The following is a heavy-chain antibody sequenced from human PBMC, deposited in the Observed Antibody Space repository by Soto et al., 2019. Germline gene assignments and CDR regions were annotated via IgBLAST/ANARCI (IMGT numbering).Heavy chain of an antibody. V-gene: IGHV3-74*01. CDR1: GFTFSSYW. CDR3: ARQMVYAIPRYYYYYGMDV. D-gene: IGHD2-8*01. J-gene: IGHJ6*02. Sequence: GGSLRLSCAASGFTFSSYWMHWVRQAPGKGLVWVSRINSDGSSTSYADSVKGRSTISRDNAKNTLYLQMNSLRAEDTAVYYCARQMVYAIPRYYYYYGMDVWGQGTTVTVSS. CDR2: INSDGSST.